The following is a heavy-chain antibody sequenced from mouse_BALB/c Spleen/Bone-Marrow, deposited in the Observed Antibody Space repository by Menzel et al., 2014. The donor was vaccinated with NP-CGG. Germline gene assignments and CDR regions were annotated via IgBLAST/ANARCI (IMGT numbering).Heavy chain of an antibody. CDR3: AIHGEAMDY. CDR2: IYPGAVYT. Sequence: QVHVKQSGAELVRPGTSVKMSCKAAGYTFTNYWIGWVKQRPGHGLEWIGDIYPGAVYTNYNEKFKDKATLTADTSSSTAYMQLSSLTSEDSAIYYCAIHGEAMDYWGQGTSVTVSS. J-gene: IGHJ4*01. CDR1: GYTFTNYW. V-gene: IGHV1-63*02.